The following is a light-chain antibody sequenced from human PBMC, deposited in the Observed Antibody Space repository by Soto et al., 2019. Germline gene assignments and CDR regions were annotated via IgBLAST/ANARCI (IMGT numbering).Light chain of an antibody. V-gene: IGLV2-14*01. Sequence: QSALTQPASVSGSPGQSVTISCTGTSSDVGGYNYVSWYQHHPAKAPKLMIYEVSNRTSGVSKRFYGSKSGNTAYLTIFGLQGEEEADYCCSSYTSSRPWVFGGGTKLTVL. CDR1: SSDVGGYNY. J-gene: IGLJ3*02. CDR2: EVS. CDR3: SSYTSSRPWV.